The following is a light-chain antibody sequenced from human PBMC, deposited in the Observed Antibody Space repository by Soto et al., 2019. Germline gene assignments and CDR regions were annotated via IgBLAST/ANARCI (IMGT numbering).Light chain of an antibody. CDR1: QSVSSK. V-gene: IGKV3-15*01. J-gene: IGKJ1*01. CDR2: GVS. Sequence: EIVMTQSPATLSVSPGERATLSCRASQSVSSKVAWYQQKPGQAPRLLIYGVSTRATGIPARFSGSGSGTEFTLTISSLQSEDFAVYYCQQYNNWLWTFGQGTKVEI. CDR3: QQYNNWLWT.